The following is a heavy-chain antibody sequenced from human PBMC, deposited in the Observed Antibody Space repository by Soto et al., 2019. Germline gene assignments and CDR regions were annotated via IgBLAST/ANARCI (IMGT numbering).Heavy chain of an antibody. Sequence: GGSLRLSCAASGFTVGNNYMTWVRQAPGKGLEWVSFIYSSGSTYYADSVKGRFTISRDNFKNTLYLQMNSLRAEDTAVYYCARGYSYTQPVFDYWGLGTLVTVSS. J-gene: IGHJ4*02. CDR3: ARGYSYTQPVFDY. CDR2: IYSSGST. CDR1: GFTVGNNY. V-gene: IGHV3-53*01. D-gene: IGHD5-18*01.